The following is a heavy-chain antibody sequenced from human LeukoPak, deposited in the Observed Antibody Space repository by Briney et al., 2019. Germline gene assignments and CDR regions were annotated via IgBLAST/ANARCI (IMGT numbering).Heavy chain of an antibody. V-gene: IGHV3-73*01. CDR2: IRSTANGYAT. Sequence: GGSLRLSCAASGFTFSGSALHWVRQASGKGLEWVGRIRSTANGYATAYAASVKGRFTISRDDSKNTAYLQMGSLKTEDTAVYYCTGNYYGSGNYADFDYWGQGTLVTVSS. CDR3: TGNYYGSGNYADFDY. CDR1: GFTFSGSA. J-gene: IGHJ4*02. D-gene: IGHD3-10*01.